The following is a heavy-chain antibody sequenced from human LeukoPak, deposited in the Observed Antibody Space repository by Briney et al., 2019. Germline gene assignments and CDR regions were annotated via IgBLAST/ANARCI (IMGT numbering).Heavy chain of an antibody. D-gene: IGHD2-21*01. CDR2: MFYGGNT. J-gene: IGHJ4*02. CDR3: TVSSYCGPAKCYKVAIDY. Sequence: SETLSLTCTVSGGSIHNSNYYWGWIRQPPGKGLGWIGSMFYGGNTYLNPSLKSRVTISVDTSKNQFSLRLNSVTAADTAVYCATVSSYCGPAKCYKVAIDYWGQGTLVTVSS. V-gene: IGHV4-39*01. CDR1: GGSIHNSNYY.